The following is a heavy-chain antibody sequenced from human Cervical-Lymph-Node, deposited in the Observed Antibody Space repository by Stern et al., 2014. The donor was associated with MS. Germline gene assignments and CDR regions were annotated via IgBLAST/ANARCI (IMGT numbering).Heavy chain of an antibody. CDR3: TSGTKSEFNAFDT. Sequence: VQLVESGGGVVQPGRSLRLSCVGSGFIFSRSSMHWVRQAPGKGLEWVATVSSDGRDKYYADSVEGRFTISRDNSRNAVVVQIDSLRPEDTALYYCTSGTKSEFNAFDTWGQGTMVIVSS. CDR2: VSSDGRDK. J-gene: IGHJ3*02. CDR1: GFIFSRSS. V-gene: IGHV3-30*04. D-gene: IGHD1-26*01.